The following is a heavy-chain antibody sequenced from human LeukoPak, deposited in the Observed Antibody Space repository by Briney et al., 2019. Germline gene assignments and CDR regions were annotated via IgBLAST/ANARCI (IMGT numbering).Heavy chain of an antibody. CDR2: ISGSGGST. Sequence: GGSLRLSCAASGFTFSSYAMSWVRQAPGKGLEWVSAISGSGGSTYYADSVKGRFTISRDNSKNTLYLQMNSLRAEDTAVYYCAKVYSSRWYSYYFDYWGQGTLVTVSA. CDR3: AKVYSSRWYSYYFDY. CDR1: GFTFSSYA. D-gene: IGHD6-13*01. J-gene: IGHJ4*02. V-gene: IGHV3-23*01.